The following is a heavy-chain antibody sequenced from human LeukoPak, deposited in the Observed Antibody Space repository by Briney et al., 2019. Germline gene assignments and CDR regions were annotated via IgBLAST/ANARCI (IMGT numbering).Heavy chain of an antibody. CDR2: INHSGST. D-gene: IGHD6-25*01. CDR3: ARHSAINWFDP. Sequence: SETLSLTCAVYGGSFSGYYWSWIRQPPGKGLEWIGEINHSGSTNYNPSLKSRVTISVDTSNNQFSLKLSSVTAADTAVYYCARHSAINWFDPWGQGTLVTVSS. CDR1: GGSFSGYY. V-gene: IGHV4-34*01. J-gene: IGHJ5*02.